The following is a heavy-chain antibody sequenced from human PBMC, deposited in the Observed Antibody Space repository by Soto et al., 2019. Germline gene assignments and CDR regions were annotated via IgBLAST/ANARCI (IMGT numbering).Heavy chain of an antibody. J-gene: IGHJ5*02. D-gene: IGHD3-10*01. V-gene: IGHV4-39*07. CDR2: FFIGGNT. CDR3: ARDTTVLPSGYNWFDP. Sequence: SETLSLTCTVSGGSITGGSISSTTYYWGWMRQPPGKRLEWIASFFIGGNTYYNPSLKSRVTTSVDTSKNQFSLKLSSVTAADTAVYYCARDTTVLPSGYNWFDPWGQGTLVTVSS. CDR1: GGSITGGSISSTTYY.